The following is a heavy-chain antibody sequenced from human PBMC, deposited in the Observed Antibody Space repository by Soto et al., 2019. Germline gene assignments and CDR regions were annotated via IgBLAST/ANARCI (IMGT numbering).Heavy chain of an antibody. Sequence: PGGSLRLSCAASGFTFSSYSMNWVRQAPGKGLKWVPSIRSRRSKIYYEDKVKGRFTISRDNAKNSLYLQMNSLRAEDTAVYFCSILEYFDWLLAYYYYGMDVWGQGTTVTVSS. CDR1: GFTFSSYS. CDR2: IRSRRSKI. D-gene: IGHD3-9*01. CDR3: SILEYFDWLLAYYYYGMDV. J-gene: IGHJ6*02. V-gene: IGHV3-21*04.